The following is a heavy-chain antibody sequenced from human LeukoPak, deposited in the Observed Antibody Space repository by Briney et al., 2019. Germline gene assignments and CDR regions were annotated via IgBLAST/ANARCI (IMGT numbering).Heavy chain of an antibody. Sequence: GGSLRLSCEVSGLTFSSYAMSWVRQAPGKGLEWVTSISGSGGSTYYADSVKGRFTISRDNSKNTLYLQMNSLRAEDTAVYYCARKAGYYYGSGDYWGQGTLVTVSS. CDR3: ARKAGYYYGSGDY. CDR2: ISGSGGST. D-gene: IGHD3-10*01. CDR1: GLTFSSYA. J-gene: IGHJ4*02. V-gene: IGHV3-23*01.